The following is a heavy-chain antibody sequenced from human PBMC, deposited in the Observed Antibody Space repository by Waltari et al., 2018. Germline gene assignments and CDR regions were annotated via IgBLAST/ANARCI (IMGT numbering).Heavy chain of an antibody. CDR2: ISGSGGST. CDR1: GFTFSSYA. V-gene: IGHV3-23*01. CDR3: ASGYCSGGSCQHYYYYGMDV. Sequence: EVQLLESGGGLVQPGGSLRLSCAASGFTFSSYAMSWVRQAPGKGLEWVSAISGSGGSTYYADSVKGRFTISRDNSKNTLYLQMNSLRAEDTAVYYCASGYCSGGSCQHYYYYGMDVWGQGP. D-gene: IGHD2-15*01. J-gene: IGHJ6*02.